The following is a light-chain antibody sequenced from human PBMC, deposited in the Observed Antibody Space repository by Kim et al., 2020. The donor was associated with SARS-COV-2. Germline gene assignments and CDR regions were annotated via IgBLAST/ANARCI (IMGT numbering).Light chain of an antibody. CDR2: DVL. V-gene: IGLV2-14*03. J-gene: IGLJ1*01. Sequence: GQSITISCFGTSGDICNSNGVSWYQPHSCEAPRLIIYDVLDRPSGVSARFSGSKSANMASLTISGLLSEDEADYYCCSTSNTLDYVFGSGTKVTVL. CDR1: SGDICNSNG. CDR3: CSTSNTLDYV.